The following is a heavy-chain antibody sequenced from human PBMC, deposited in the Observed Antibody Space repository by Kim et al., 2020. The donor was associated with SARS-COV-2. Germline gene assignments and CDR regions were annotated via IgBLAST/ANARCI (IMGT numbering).Heavy chain of an antibody. V-gene: IGHV3-7*01. CDR1: GFTFSSYW. J-gene: IGHJ4*02. CDR3: ARQASITIFGVVISAYFGY. CDR2: IKQDGSEK. Sequence: GGSLRLSCAASGFTFSSYWMSWVRQAPGKGLEWVANIKQDGSEKYYVDSVKGRFTISRDNAKNSLYLQMNSLRAEDTAVYYCARQASITIFGVVISAYFGYWGQGTLVTVSS. D-gene: IGHD3-3*01.